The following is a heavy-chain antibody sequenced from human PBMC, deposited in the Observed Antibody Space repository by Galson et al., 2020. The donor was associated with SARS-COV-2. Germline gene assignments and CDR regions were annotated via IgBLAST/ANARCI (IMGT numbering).Heavy chain of an antibody. V-gene: IGHV4-39*07. CDR1: GGSISSSSYY. Sequence: SETLSLTCTVSGGSISSSSYYWGWIRQPPGKGLEWIGSIYYSGSTYYNPSLKSRVTISVDTSKNQFSLKLSSVTAADTAVYYCARDRRWVTMVQGVSNWFDPWGQGTLVTVSS. CDR3: ARDRRWVTMVQGVSNWFDP. J-gene: IGHJ5*02. D-gene: IGHD3-10*01. CDR2: IYYSGST.